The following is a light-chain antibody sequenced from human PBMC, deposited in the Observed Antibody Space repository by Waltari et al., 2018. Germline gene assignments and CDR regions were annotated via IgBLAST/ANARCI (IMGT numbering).Light chain of an antibody. V-gene: IGKV4-1*01. CDR2: WAS. CDR1: QSVLYHSNNQNY. Sequence: DIVMTQSLDSLRVPLGERANINCKSSQSVLYHSNNQNYLAWYQHKPGQPPKLLIYWASTRESGVPDRFSGSGSGTDFTLTITSLQAADVAVYYCQQYYSTPETFGQGTKLEIK. J-gene: IGKJ2*01. CDR3: QQYYSTPET.